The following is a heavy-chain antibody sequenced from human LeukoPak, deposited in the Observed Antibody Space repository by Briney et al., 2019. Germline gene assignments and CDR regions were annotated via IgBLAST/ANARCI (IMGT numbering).Heavy chain of an antibody. D-gene: IGHD4-17*01. CDR3: ASSYGPTIYYFDY. CDR1: VYTFTSYG. Sequence: ASVKVSCKPSVYTFTSYGISWVRQAPGQGLEWRGWISAYNGNTNYAQKLQGRVTMTTDTSTSTAYMELRSLRSDDTAVYYCASSYGPTIYYFDYWGQGTLVTVSS. CDR2: ISAYNGNT. J-gene: IGHJ4*02. V-gene: IGHV1-18*01.